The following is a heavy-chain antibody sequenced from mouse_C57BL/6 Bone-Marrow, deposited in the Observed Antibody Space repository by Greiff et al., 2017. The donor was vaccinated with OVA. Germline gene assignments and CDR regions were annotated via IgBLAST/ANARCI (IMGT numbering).Heavy chain of an antibody. CDR1: GFNIKDDY. V-gene: IGHV14-4*01. J-gene: IGHJ2*01. Sequence: VHVKQSGAELVRPGASVKLSCTASGFNIKDDYMHWVKQRPEQGLEWIGWIDPENGDTEYASKFQGKATITADTSSNTAYLQLSSLTSEDTAVYYCTTQLGSYFDYWGQGTTLTVSS. CDR2: IDPENGDT. D-gene: IGHD3-3*01. CDR3: TTQLGSYFDY.